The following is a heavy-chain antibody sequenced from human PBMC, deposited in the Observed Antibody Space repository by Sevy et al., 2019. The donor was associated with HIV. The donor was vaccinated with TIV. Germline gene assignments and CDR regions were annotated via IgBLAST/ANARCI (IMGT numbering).Heavy chain of an antibody. D-gene: IGHD1-26*01. CDR1: ASIFTYYA. CDR3: ARGWGPKVNNFDY. V-gene: IGHV1-3*01. Sequence: ASVKVSCKASASIFTYYALHWVRQAPGQRLEWMGWIVLGNGRTKYSKDFQGRVTFTRDRSARIAYMGLSSLRSEDTAVYYCARGWGPKVNNFDYWGQGSLVTVSS. CDR2: IVLGNGRT. J-gene: IGHJ4*02.